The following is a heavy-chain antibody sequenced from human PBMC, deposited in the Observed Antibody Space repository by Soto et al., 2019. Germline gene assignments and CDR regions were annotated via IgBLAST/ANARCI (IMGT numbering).Heavy chain of an antibody. CDR1: GFTFSSYG. Sequence: QVQLVESGGGVVQPGRSLRLSCAASGFTFSSYGMHWVRQAPGKGLEWVAVISYDGSNKYYADSVKGRFTISRDNSKNTLYLQMNSLRAEDTAVYYCANVFYGDYPQEYYYYMDVWGKGTTVTVSS. D-gene: IGHD4-17*01. J-gene: IGHJ6*03. V-gene: IGHV3-30*18. CDR3: ANVFYGDYPQEYYYYMDV. CDR2: ISYDGSNK.